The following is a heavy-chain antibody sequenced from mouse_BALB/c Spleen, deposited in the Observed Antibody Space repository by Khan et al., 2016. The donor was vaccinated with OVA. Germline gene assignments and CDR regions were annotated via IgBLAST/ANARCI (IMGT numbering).Heavy chain of an antibody. Sequence: QVQLKESGPGLVAPSQSLSITCNVSGFSLTSYGVHWVRQPPGKGLEWLGVIWTGGSTNYNSALMSRLSISKDNSKSQVFLKMNSLQTDDTAMYYCARYYGNYGWYCDVWGAGTTVTVSS. CDR1: GFSLTSYG. CDR3: ARYYGNYGWYCDV. V-gene: IGHV2-9*02. J-gene: IGHJ1*01. CDR2: IWTGGST. D-gene: IGHD2-1*01.